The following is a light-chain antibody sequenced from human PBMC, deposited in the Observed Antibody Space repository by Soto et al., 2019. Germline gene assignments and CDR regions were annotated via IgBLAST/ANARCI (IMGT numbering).Light chain of an antibody. CDR1: QTISSG. CDR3: QQSYSTLFP. Sequence: DIQMTQSPSTLSASVGDRVTITCRASQTISSGLAWDQQKPGKAPKLLIYDAYSLESGVPSRFSGSGSGTEFTLTISSMQPDDFATYYCQQSYSTLFPFGPGTKVDIK. V-gene: IGKV1-5*01. CDR2: DAY. J-gene: IGKJ3*01.